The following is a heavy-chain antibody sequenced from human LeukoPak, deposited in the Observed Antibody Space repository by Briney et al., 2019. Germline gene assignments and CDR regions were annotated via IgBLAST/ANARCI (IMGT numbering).Heavy chain of an antibody. Sequence: GASLQISCQGSGSRFTSYWIGWVRQMPGKGLEWMGIIYPGDSDTRYSPSFQGQVTISADKSISTAYLQWSSLKASDTAMYYCAFSSPGYCSGGSCYSFYFDYWGQGTLVTVS. D-gene: IGHD2-15*01. CDR3: AFSSPGYCSGGSCYSFYFDY. CDR1: GSRFTSYW. J-gene: IGHJ4*02. CDR2: IYPGDSDT. V-gene: IGHV5-51*01.